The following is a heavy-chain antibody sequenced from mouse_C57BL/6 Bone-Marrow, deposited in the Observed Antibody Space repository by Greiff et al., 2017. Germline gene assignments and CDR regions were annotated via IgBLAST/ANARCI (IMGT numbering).Heavy chain of an antibody. CDR1: GYTFTSYW. Sequence: QVQLQQPGAELVKPGASVKLSCKASGYTFTSYWMHWVKQRPGQGLEWIGMIRPNSGSINYNDKFKRKVTLTVDKSSSTAYMQLSSLTSEDTAVYDCARDHENNWDQGTTLTVSS. CDR3: ARDHENN. J-gene: IGHJ2*01. CDR2: IRPNSGSI. V-gene: IGHV1-64*01.